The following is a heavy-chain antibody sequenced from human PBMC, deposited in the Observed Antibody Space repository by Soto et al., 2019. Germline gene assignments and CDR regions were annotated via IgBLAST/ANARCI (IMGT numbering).Heavy chain of an antibody. V-gene: IGHV3-30*18. Sequence: QVQLVESGGGVVQPGRSLRLSCAASGFTFSSYGMHWVRQAPGKGLEWMTVISYDGSNKYYADSVKGRFTISRDNSKNTLYLQMNSLKAEDTAVYYCAKRGHSTSWYTDYWGQGTLVTVSS. CDR3: AKRGHSTSWYTDY. CDR1: GFTFSSYG. J-gene: IGHJ4*02. CDR2: ISYDGSNK. D-gene: IGHD6-13*01.